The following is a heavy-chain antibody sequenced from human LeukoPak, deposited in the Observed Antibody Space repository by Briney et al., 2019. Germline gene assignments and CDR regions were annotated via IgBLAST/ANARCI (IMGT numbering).Heavy chain of an antibody. CDR2: IYYSGST. J-gene: IGHJ6*02. D-gene: IGHD3-10*01. Sequence: PSETLSLTCTVSGGSISSGDYYWSWIRQPPGKGLEWIGYIYYSGSTYYNPSLKSRVTISVDTSKNQFSLKLSSVTAADTAVYYCARHAGHTMVRGVILPGYYGMDVWGQGTTVTVSS. CDR1: GGSISSGDYY. V-gene: IGHV4-30-4*01. CDR3: ARHAGHTMVRGVILPGYYGMDV.